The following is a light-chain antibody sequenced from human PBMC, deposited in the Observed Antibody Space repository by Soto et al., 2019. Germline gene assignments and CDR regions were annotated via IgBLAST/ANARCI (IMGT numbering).Light chain of an antibody. CDR3: AAWDDSLTGRV. V-gene: IGLV1-47*02. CDR2: NDD. J-gene: IGLJ3*02. Sequence: QSVLTQSPSASGTPGQRITISCSGSGSNIGPNYVYWFQQFPGTAPKLLIYNDDQRPSGVPDRFSGSKSGTSAPLGISGLRSEDEADYYCAAWDDSLTGRVFGGGTKLTVL. CDR1: GSNIGPNY.